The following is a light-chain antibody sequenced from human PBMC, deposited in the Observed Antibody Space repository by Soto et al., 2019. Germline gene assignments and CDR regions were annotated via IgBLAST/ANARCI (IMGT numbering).Light chain of an antibody. V-gene: IGLV3-21*04. Sequence: SYELTQPPSVSVAPGKTARITCGGNNIGSKSVHWYQQKPGQAPVMVIYYESDRPSGIPERFSGSNSGNTATLTISRVEAGDEADYYCQVWDSTSDHVVFGGRTKLTVL. J-gene: IGLJ2*01. CDR2: YES. CDR1: NIGSKS. CDR3: QVWDSTSDHVV.